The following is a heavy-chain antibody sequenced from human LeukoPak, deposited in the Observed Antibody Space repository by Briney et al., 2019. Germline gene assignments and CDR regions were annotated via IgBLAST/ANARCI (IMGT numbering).Heavy chain of an antibody. CDR1: AGTFSSYT. J-gene: IGHJ6*04. CDR2: IIPILGIA. V-gene: IGHV1-69*02. D-gene: IGHD2-2*01. CDR3: AIVVVPANTNV. Sequence: SVKVSCKASAGTFSSYTISWVRQAPGQGLEWMGRIIPILGIANYAQKLQGRVTITADKSTSTAYMELSSLRSEDTAVYYCAIVVVPANTNVWGKGTTVTVSS.